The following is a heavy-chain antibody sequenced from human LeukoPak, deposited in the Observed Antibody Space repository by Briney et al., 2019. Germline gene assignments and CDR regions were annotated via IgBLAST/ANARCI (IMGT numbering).Heavy chain of an antibody. Sequence: VASVKVSCKASGYTFTGYYIHWVRQAPGQGLEWMGRINPKSGGTNYAQKFQGRVTMTRDTSISTAHMELSRLRSDDTAVYYCALIVVAGTRFDYWGRGTLVTVSS. CDR3: ALIVVAGTRFDY. CDR1: GYTFTGYY. V-gene: IGHV1-2*06. J-gene: IGHJ4*02. D-gene: IGHD6-19*01. CDR2: INPKSGGT.